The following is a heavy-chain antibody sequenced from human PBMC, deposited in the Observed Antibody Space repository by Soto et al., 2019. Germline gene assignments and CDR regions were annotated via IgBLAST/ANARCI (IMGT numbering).Heavy chain of an antibody. CDR3: ARGGCSGGSCYVDYYYGMDA. Sequence: XPVKVSSTASGYPFTGDYIHWVRHAPGQGLEWVGWINPNSGGTNYAQKFQGWVTMTRDTSISTAYMELSRLRSDDTAVYYCARGGCSGGSCYVDYYYGMDAWGQGTTVT. V-gene: IGHV1-2*04. CDR1: GYPFTGDY. CDR2: INPNSGGT. J-gene: IGHJ6*02. D-gene: IGHD2-15*01.